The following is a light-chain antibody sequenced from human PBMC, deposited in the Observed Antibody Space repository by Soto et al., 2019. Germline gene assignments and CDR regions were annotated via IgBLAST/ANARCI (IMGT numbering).Light chain of an antibody. CDR1: DLGNRY. CDR2: LDT. Sequence: SYELTQPPSVSVSPGQTASITCSGGDLGNRYACWYHQKPGQSPVLVIYLDTKRPSGIPERFSGSNSGNTATLTINGTQAVDEADYYCQAWDDTTGVVFGGGTKLTVL. J-gene: IGLJ2*01. V-gene: IGLV3-1*01. CDR3: QAWDDTTGVV.